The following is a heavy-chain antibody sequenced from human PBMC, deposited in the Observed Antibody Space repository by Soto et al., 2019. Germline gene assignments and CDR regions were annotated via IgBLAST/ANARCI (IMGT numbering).Heavy chain of an antibody. D-gene: IGHD2-2*02. CDR2: IIPIFGTA. CDR3: ASGHRYCRSTRCYIRGYYYGMDV. J-gene: IGHJ6*02. Sequence: SVKVSCKASGGTFSSYAISWVRQAPGQGLEWMGGIIPIFGTANYAQKFQGRVTITADESTSTAYMELSSLRSEDTAVYYCASGHRYCRSTRCYIRGYYYGMDVWGQGTTVTVSS. CDR1: GGTFSSYA. V-gene: IGHV1-69*13.